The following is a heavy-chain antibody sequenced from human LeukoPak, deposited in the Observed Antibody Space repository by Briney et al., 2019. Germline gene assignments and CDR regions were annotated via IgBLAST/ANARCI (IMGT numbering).Heavy chain of an antibody. CDR2: INSDGSEG. CDR1: GFTFSGFW. Sequence: GGSLRLSCAVSGFTFSGFWMSWSRQAPGKGLEGVASINSDGSEGYYADVVKGRFTISRDNAKNSLYLQINSLRAEDAAVYYCARVSERWLHFDYWGQGTLVTVSS. CDR3: ARVSERWLHFDY. V-gene: IGHV3-7*03. J-gene: IGHJ4*02. D-gene: IGHD5-24*01.